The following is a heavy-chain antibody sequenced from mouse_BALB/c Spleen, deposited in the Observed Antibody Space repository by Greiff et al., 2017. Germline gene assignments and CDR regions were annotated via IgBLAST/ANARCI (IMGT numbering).Heavy chain of an antibody. CDR2: IYPGSGST. Sequence: QVQLQQSGPELVKPGASVKMSCKASGYTFTDYVISWVKQRTGQGLEWIGEIYPGSGSTYYNEKFKGKATLTADKSSNTSYMQLSSLTSEDSAVYFCASKDGSSYGDYAMDYWGQGTSVTVSS. V-gene: IGHV1-77*01. CDR1: GYTFTDYV. CDR3: ASKDGSSYGDYAMDY. D-gene: IGHD1-1*01. J-gene: IGHJ4*01.